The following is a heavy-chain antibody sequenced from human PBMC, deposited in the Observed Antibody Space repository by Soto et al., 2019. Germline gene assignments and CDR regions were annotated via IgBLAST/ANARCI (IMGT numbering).Heavy chain of an antibody. V-gene: IGHV1-18*01. Sequence: SGYTFTSYGISWVRQAPGQGLEVTGWIGAYNGNSNYAQKLQGRVTMTTDTSTSTAYMELRSLRSDDTAVYYCARDRLSYYYDSSGYLGGHDAFDIWGQGTMVTVSS. CDR2: IGAYNGNS. CDR3: ARDRLSYYYDSSGYLGGHDAFDI. D-gene: IGHD3-22*01. J-gene: IGHJ3*02. CDR1: GYTFTSYG.